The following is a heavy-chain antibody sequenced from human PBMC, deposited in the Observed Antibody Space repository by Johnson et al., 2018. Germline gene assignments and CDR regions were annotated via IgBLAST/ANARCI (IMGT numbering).Heavy chain of an antibody. CDR2: ISSSSSHI. D-gene: IGHD4-17*01. CDR1: GFTFSSYS. V-gene: IGHV3-21*01. Sequence: VQLQESGGGLVKPGGSLRLSCAASGFTFSSYSMNWVRQAPGKGLEWVSSISSSSSHIYHADSVKGRFTISRDNAKNSLYLQMNSLRAEDTAVYYCTREKGDDGDLDIWGQGTMVTISS. CDR3: TREKGDDGDLDI. J-gene: IGHJ3*02.